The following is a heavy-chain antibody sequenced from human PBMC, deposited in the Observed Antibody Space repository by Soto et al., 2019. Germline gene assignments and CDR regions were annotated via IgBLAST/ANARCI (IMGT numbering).Heavy chain of an antibody. D-gene: IGHD1-26*01. CDR1: GFTFSTYW. J-gene: IGHJ3*02. CDR3: ARGGRRSGSYADAFDI. Sequence: EVQLVESGGGLVQPGGSLRLSCAASGFTFSTYWMSWVRQAPGKGLEWVANMKQDGSEKYYVDSVKGRFTISRDNAKNSLYLQMNSLRAEDTAVDYCARGGRRSGSYADAFDIWGQGTMVTVSS. V-gene: IGHV3-7*03. CDR2: MKQDGSEK.